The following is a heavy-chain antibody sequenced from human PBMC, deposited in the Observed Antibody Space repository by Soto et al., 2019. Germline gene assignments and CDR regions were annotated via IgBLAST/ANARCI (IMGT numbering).Heavy chain of an antibody. Sequence: ASVKVSCKASGGTFSSYSISWVRQAPGQGLEWMGGIIPIFGTANYAQKFQGRVTITADESTSTAYMELSSLRSEDTAVYYCARTGYSSSWAKEFDYWGQGTPVTVSS. CDR1: GGTFSSYS. D-gene: IGHD6-13*01. CDR3: ARTGYSSSWAKEFDY. J-gene: IGHJ4*02. V-gene: IGHV1-69*13. CDR2: IIPIFGTA.